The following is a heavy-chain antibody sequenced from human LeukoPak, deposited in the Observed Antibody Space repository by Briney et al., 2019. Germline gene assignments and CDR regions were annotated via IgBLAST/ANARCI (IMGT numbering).Heavy chain of an antibody. CDR2: ISYDGSNK. J-gene: IGHJ4*02. Sequence: QPGGSLRLSCAASGFTFSSYGMHWVRQAPGKGLEWVAVISYDGSNKYYADSVKGRFTISRDNSKNTLYLQMNSLRAEDTAVYYCASLSGSYRDYWGQGTLVTVSS. V-gene: IGHV3-30*03. CDR3: ASLSGSYRDY. CDR1: GFTFSSYG. D-gene: IGHD1-26*01.